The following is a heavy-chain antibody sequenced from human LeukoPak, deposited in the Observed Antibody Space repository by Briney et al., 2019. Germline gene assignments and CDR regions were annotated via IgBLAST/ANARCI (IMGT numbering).Heavy chain of an antibody. CDR1: GFTFSSHA. CDR2: ISISGDTT. J-gene: IGHJ4*02. V-gene: IGHV3-23*01. D-gene: IGHD4-17*01. CDR3: ANEIRPNDY. Sequence: GGSLRLSCGASGFTFSSHAMTWFRQAPGKGLEWVSAISISGDTTYYADAVKGRFTISRDNSKNTVYLQMNSLRAEDTAVYYCANEIRPNDYWGQGTLVTVSS.